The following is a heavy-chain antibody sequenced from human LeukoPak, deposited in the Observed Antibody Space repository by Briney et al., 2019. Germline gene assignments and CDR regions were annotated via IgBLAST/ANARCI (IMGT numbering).Heavy chain of an antibody. D-gene: IGHD3-10*01. Sequence: SETLSLTCTVSGDSISNSAYYWVWIRQPPGKGLEWIGTITNTGNTYSNPSLKSRVTISIDTSKTQISLKLTSVTAADTAVFYCARKTPGTSVDVWGQGTPVTVSS. CDR2: ITNTGNT. V-gene: IGHV4-39*01. CDR3: ARKTPGTSVDV. J-gene: IGHJ6*02. CDR1: GDSISNSAYY.